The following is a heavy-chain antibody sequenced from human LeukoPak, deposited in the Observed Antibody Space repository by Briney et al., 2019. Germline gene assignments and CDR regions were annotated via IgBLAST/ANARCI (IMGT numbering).Heavy chain of an antibody. CDR1: GGSVSSGSYY. V-gene: IGHV4-61*01. J-gene: IGHJ2*01. CDR3: ARGSPLRYFDWSSGMPRGWYFDL. CDR2: VYYSGST. Sequence: SETLSLTCAVSGGSVSSGSYYWSWIRQPPGKGLEWIGYVYYSGSTNYNPSLKSRVTISVDTSKNQFSLKLSSVTAADTAVYYCARGSPLRYFDWSSGMPRGWYFDLWGRGTLVTVSS. D-gene: IGHD3-9*01.